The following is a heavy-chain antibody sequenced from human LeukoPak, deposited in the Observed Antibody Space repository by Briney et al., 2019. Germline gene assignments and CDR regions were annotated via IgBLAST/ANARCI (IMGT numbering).Heavy chain of an antibody. CDR2: ISYSGNT. D-gene: IGHD3-10*01. Sequence: SETLSLTCTVSGGSISSYYWSWIRQPPGKGLEWIGYISYSGNTNYNPSLKSRVTISVDTSKNQFSLKLSSVTAADTAVYYCARAFGVRWYFDLRRGSTLVTVSS. V-gene: IGHV4-59*01. CDR1: GGSISSYY. J-gene: IGHJ2*01. CDR3: ARAFGVRWYFDL.